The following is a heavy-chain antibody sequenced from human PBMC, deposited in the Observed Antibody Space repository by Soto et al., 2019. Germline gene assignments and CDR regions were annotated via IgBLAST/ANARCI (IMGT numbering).Heavy chain of an antibody. CDR1: GGSVSSGSYY. J-gene: IGHJ6*02. CDR3: ARDLQKSYYYYGMDV. CDR2: IYYSGST. V-gene: IGHV4-61*01. Sequence: XETLSLTCTVSGGSVSSGSYYWSWIRQPPGKGLEWIGYIYYSGSTNYNPSLKSRVTISVDTSKNQFSLKLSSVTAADTAVYYCARDLQKSYYYYGMDVWGQGTTVTVSS.